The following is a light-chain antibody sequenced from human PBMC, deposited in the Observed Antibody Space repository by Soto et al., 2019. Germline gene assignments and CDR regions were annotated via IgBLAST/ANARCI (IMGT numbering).Light chain of an antibody. V-gene: IGKV2-28*01. J-gene: IGKJ2*01. CDR1: QSLLHSNGYNY. CDR3: MQALQISYT. CDR2: LGS. Sequence: DIVMTQSPLSLPVTPGEPASISCRSSQSLLHSNGYNYLDWYLQKPGQSPQLLIYLGSNRASGGXDXXSGSRSATEFTLKMRRVEAEDVGVYYRMQALQISYTFGQGTKLEIK.